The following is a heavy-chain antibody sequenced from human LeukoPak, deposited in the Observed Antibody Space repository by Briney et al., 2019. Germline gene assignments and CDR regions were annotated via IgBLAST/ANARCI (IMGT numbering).Heavy chain of an antibody. D-gene: IGHD5/OR15-5a*01. V-gene: IGHV1-24*01. CDR2: FDPGDGET. CDR1: GYTLSDLS. J-gene: IGHJ4*02. Sequence: GASVKVSCKVSGYTLSDLSMHWVRQAPGKGLEWMGGFDPGDGETIYTQKFQGRVTMTEDTFTDTAYMELSSLRSEDTAVYYCAAGGVYDLFDYWGQGTLVTVSS. CDR3: AAGGVYDLFDY.